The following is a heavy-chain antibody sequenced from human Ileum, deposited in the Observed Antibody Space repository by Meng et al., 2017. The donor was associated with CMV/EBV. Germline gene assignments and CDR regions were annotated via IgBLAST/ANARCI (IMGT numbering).Heavy chain of an antibody. J-gene: IGHJ4*02. Sequence: VSVKVSCQASGYTFTSYDMHWVRQAPGQGLEWMGIINPSGGSTSSAQKFQGRLTMTRDTSTSMVYTELSSLTSVDTAMYYCARDKGPGYCSSTSCYYFDYWGQGTLVTVSS. V-gene: IGHV1-46*01. D-gene: IGHD2-2*03. CDR2: INPSGGST. CDR1: GYTFTSYD. CDR3: ARDKGPGYCSSTSCYYFDY.